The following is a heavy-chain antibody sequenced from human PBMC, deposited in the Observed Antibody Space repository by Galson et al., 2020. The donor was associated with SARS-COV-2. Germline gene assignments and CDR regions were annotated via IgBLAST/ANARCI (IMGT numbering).Heavy chain of an antibody. V-gene: IGHV4-31*03. CDR2: IDYSGST. CDR1: GGSISSGGYY. D-gene: IGHD7-27*01. Sequence: SETLSLTCTVSGGSISSGGYYWSWIRQHPGKGREWIGYIDYSGSTYYNPSLKSRVTISVGTSKNQFSLKLSSLIDADTAMYYCARGDDRTGGQLDSWGQGTLVTVSS. J-gene: IGHJ4*02. CDR3: ARGDDRTGGQLDS.